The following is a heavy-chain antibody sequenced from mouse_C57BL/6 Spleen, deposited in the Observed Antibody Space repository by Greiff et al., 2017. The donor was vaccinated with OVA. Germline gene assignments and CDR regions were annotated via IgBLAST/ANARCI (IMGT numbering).Heavy chain of an antibody. CDR2: IRSKSNNYAT. CDR3: VRLGGYYAMDY. Sequence: EVKLVESGGGLVQPTGSLKLSCAASGFSFNTYAMNWVRQAPGKGLEWVARIRSKSNNYATYYADSVKDRFTISRDDSESMLYLQMNNLKTEDTAMYYCVRLGGYYAMDYWGQGTSVTVSS. J-gene: IGHJ4*01. CDR1: GFSFNTYA. D-gene: IGHD3-1*01. V-gene: IGHV10-1*01.